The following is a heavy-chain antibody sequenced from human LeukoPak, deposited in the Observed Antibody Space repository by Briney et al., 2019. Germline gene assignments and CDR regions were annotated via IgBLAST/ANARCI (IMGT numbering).Heavy chain of an antibody. J-gene: IGHJ4*02. D-gene: IGHD4-17*01. CDR3: ARGPHSHDYGDYQDLLFDY. V-gene: IGHV4-30-2*01. CDR2: INHSGST. Sequence: PSQTLSLTCAVSGGSISSGGYSWSWIRQTPGKGLEWIGEINHSGSTNYNPSLKSRVTISVDTSKNQFSLKLSSVTAADTAVYYCARGPHSHDYGDYQDLLFDYWGQGTLVTVSS. CDR1: GGSISSGGYS.